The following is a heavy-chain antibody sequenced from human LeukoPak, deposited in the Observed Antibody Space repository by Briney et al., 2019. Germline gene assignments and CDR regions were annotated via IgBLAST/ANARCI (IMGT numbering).Heavy chain of an antibody. CDR2: IYPGDSDT. Sequence: GESLKISCNGSGYSFTSYWIGWVRQMPGKGLEWMGIIYPGDSDTRYRPSCQGQVTISADKSVSTTCLQWSSLKASDTAMYYCYSIAARRLDYWGQGTLVTLFS. CDR3: YSIAARRLDY. J-gene: IGHJ4*02. CDR1: GYSFTSYW. D-gene: IGHD6-6*01. V-gene: IGHV5-51*01.